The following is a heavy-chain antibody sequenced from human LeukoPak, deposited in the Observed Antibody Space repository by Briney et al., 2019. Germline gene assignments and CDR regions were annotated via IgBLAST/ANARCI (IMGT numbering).Heavy chain of an antibody. CDR3: ARSPGYSSGWYGTYYYYYYMDV. Sequence: PGGSLRLSCAASGFTFSSYEMNWVRQAPGKGLEWVSYISSSGSTIYYADSVKGRFTISRDNAMNSLYLQMNSLRAEDTAVYYCARSPGYSSGWYGTYYYYYYMDVWGKGTTVTVSS. CDR1: GFTFSSYE. CDR2: ISSSGSTI. V-gene: IGHV3-48*03. J-gene: IGHJ6*03. D-gene: IGHD6-19*01.